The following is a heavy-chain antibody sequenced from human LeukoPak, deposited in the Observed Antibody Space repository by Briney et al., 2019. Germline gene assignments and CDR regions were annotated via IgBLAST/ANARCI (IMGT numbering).Heavy chain of an antibody. CDR3: AKQRLAAAGWLDY. CDR2: IRDDGSNK. Sequence: GGSLRLSCAASGFTFSSYGMHWVRQAPGKGLECVAFIRDDGSNKYYADSVKGRFTISRDNSKNTLYLQMNSLRAEDTAVYYCAKQRLAAAGWLDYWGQGTLVTVSS. J-gene: IGHJ4*02. CDR1: GFTFSSYG. V-gene: IGHV3-30*02. D-gene: IGHD6-13*01.